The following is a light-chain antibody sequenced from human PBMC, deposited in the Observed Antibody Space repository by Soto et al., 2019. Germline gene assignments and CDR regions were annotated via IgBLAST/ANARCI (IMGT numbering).Light chain of an antibody. CDR1: QSVDNY. J-gene: IGKJ5*01. Sequence: EIVLTQSPATLSLSPGERATLSCRASQSVDNYLAWYQQKPGQAPRLLIYDVSNRATGTPARFSGSGSGTDFTLSISSLEPEDFAVYYCQQHSNWPPITFGQGTRLEIK. CDR3: QQHSNWPPIT. V-gene: IGKV3-11*01. CDR2: DVS.